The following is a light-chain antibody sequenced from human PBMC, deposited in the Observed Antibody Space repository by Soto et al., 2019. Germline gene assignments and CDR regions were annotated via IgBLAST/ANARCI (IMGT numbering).Light chain of an antibody. CDR3: QQYYSYPLT. CDR2: AAS. V-gene: IGKV1-8*01. CDR1: QGISSY. J-gene: IGKJ3*01. Sequence: AIRMTHSPSSFSASTGDRVTITCRASQGISSYLAWYQQKPGKAPKLLIYAASTLQSGVPSRFSGSGSGTDFTLTISCLHSEDFATYYCQQYYSYPLTFGPGTKVDIE.